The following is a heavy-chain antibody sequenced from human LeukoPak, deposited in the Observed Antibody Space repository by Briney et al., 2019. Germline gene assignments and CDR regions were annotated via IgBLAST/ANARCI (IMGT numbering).Heavy chain of an antibody. Sequence: PGGSLRLSCAASGFTFSSYAMSWVRQAPGKGLEWVSAISGSGGSTYYADSVKGRFTLSRDNHKNTLYLQINSLRAEDTAVYYCAKVRLSNYWLFDYWGQGTLVTVSS. CDR2: ISGSGGST. CDR1: GFTFSSYA. D-gene: IGHD4-11*01. J-gene: IGHJ4*02. V-gene: IGHV3-23*01. CDR3: AKVRLSNYWLFDY.